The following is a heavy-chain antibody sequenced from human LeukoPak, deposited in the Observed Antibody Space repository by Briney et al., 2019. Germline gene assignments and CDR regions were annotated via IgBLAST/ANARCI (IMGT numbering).Heavy chain of an antibody. CDR2: IYHSGST. CDR3: ARAFYGGNSGYYYMDV. CDR1: GYSISSGYY. V-gene: IGHV4-38-2*02. Sequence: SETLSLTCTVSGYSISSGYYWGWIRQPPGKGLEWIGSIYHSGSTYYNPSLKSRVTISVDTSKNQFSLKLSSVTAADTAVYYCARAFYGGNSGYYYMDVWGKGTTVTVSS. J-gene: IGHJ6*03. D-gene: IGHD4-23*01.